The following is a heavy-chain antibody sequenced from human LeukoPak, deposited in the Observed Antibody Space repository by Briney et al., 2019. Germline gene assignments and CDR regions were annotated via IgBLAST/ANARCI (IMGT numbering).Heavy chain of an antibody. CDR1: GGSISSYY. D-gene: IGHD3-10*01. J-gene: IGHJ6*02. CDR2: LYISGST. CDR3: ARDQAIRGVPLFSGMDV. Sequence: PSETLSLTCTVAGGSISSYYWTWVRQPAGKGLEWIGRLYISGSTNYNPSLRSRVTMSADTSKNQFSLKLSSVTVADAAVYYCARDQAIRGVPLFSGMDVWGQGTTVTISS. V-gene: IGHV4-4*07.